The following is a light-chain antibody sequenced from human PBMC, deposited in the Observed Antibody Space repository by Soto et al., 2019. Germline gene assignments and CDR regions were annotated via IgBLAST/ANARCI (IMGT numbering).Light chain of an antibody. CDR2: GAS. V-gene: IGKV3-20*01. Sequence: EIVLTQSPGTLSLSPGERATLPCRANQNVSSSYLAWYQQKPGQAPRLLIYGASSRATGIPDRFSGSGSGTDFTLTISRLEPEDFAVYYCQQYGSSLITFGQGTRLEIK. J-gene: IGKJ5*01. CDR1: QNVSSSY. CDR3: QQYGSSLIT.